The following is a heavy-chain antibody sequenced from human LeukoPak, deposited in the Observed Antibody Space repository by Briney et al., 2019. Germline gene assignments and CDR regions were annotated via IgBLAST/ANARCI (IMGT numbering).Heavy chain of an antibody. CDR1: GFTFSGFW. J-gene: IGHJ4*02. D-gene: IGHD5-18*01. CDR3: ATVIGPGYSYGYGDR. Sequence: GGSLRLSCAVSGFTFSGFWMSWSRQAPGKGLEWVASINSDGSEGYYADVVKGRFTISRDNAKNSLYLLMTSLRAEDTAVYYCATVIGPGYSYGYGDRWGQGTLVTVSS. CDR2: INSDGSEG. V-gene: IGHV3-7*01.